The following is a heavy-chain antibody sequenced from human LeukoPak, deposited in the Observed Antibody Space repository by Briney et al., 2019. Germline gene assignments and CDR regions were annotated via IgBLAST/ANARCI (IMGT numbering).Heavy chain of an antibody. V-gene: IGHV3-9*01. CDR1: GFTFDDYA. J-gene: IGHJ4*02. CDR2: ISWNSGSI. CDR3: AKGPYLYSSSREFDY. Sequence: PGGSLRLSCAASGFTFDDYAMHWVRQAPGKGLEWVSGISWNSGSIGYADSVKGRFTVSRDDSKNTLYLQMNSLRAEDTAVYYCAKGPYLYSSSREFDYWGQGTLVTVSS. D-gene: IGHD6-6*01.